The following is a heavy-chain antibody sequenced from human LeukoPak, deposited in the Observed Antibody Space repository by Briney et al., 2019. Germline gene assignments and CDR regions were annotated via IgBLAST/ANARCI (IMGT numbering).Heavy chain of an antibody. D-gene: IGHD3-10*01. J-gene: IGHJ4*02. CDR1: GYIFTNYA. Sequence: GASVKVSCKASGYIFTNYAINWVRQAPGQGLEWMGWINTNTGKPTYAQGFTGRFVFSLDTSVNTAIYYCAREGYYGSGSPPSLYFDYWGQGTLVTVSS. CDR3: LYFDY. CDR2: INTNTGKP. V-gene: IGHV7-4-1*01.